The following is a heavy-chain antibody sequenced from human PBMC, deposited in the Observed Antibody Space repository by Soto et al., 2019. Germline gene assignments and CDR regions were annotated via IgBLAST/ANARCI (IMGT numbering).Heavy chain of an antibody. V-gene: IGHV3-23*01. D-gene: IGHD6-19*01. CDR1: GFTFSSYA. CDR3: AKVGGMYSSGLGAFGY. Sequence: EVQLLESGGGLVQLGGSLRLSCAASGFTFSSYAMSWVRQAPGKGLEWVSAISGSGGSTYYADSVKGRFTISRDNSKNTLYLQMNSLRAEDTAVYYCAKVGGMYSSGLGAFGYWGQGTLVTVSS. J-gene: IGHJ4*02. CDR2: ISGSGGST.